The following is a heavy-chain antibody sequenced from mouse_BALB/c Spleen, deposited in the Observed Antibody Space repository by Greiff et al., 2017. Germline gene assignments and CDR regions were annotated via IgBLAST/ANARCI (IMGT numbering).Heavy chain of an antibody. V-gene: IGHV3-6*02. CDR2: ISYDGSN. CDR1: GYSITSGYY. CDR3: ARGDYDYEAWFAY. Sequence: DVKLQESGPGLVKPSQSLSLTCSVTGYSITSGYYWNWIRQFPGNKLEWMGYISYDGSNNYNPSLKNRISITRDTSKNQFFLKLNSVTTEDTATYYCARGDYDYEAWFAYWGQGTLVTVSA. D-gene: IGHD2-4*01. J-gene: IGHJ3*01.